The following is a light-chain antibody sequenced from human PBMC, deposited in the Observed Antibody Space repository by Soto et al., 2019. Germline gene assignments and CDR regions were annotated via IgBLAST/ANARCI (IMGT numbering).Light chain of an antibody. CDR2: GNS. CDR3: QSYDSGLSYV. V-gene: IGLV1-40*01. J-gene: IGLJ1*01. Sequence: QSVLTQPPSVSGAPGQRVTISCTGSSSNIGAGYDVHWYQQLPETAPKLLIYGNSNRPSGVPDRFSGSKSGTSASLAITGLQAEDEADYYCQSYDSGLSYVFGTGTKLTVL. CDR1: SSNIGAGYD.